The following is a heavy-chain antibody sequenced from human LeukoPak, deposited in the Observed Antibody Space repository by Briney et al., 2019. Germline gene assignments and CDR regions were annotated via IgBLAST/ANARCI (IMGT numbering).Heavy chain of an antibody. D-gene: IGHD3-16*01. J-gene: IGHJ4*02. Sequence: PGRSLRLSCAASGFTFSSYGMHWVRQAPGKGLEWVAVISYDGSNKYYVDSVKGRFTISRDNSKNTLYLQMSSLRAEDTAVYYCAKEGTAMGEFHFDYWGQGTLVTVSS. V-gene: IGHV3-30*18. CDR2: ISYDGSNK. CDR3: AKEGTAMGEFHFDY. CDR1: GFTFSSYG.